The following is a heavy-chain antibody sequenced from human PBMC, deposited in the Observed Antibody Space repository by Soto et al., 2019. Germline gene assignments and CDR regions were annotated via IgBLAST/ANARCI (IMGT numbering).Heavy chain of an antibody. CDR2: ISTSGGYT. D-gene: IGHD5-12*01. J-gene: IGHJ6*01. CDR1: GFTFSDYY. Sequence: PGGSLRLSCAASGFTFSDYYMSWIRQAPGKGLEWVSYISTSGGYTNYADSVKGRFTISRDNAKNSLYLQMKSLRAEDTAVYYCAGMATGNYYYYYGMDVWGQGTTVPSPQ. V-gene: IGHV3-11*03. CDR3: AGMATGNYYYYYGMDV.